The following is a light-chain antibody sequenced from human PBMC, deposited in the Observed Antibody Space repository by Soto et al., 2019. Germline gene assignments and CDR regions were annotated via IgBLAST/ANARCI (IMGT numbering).Light chain of an antibody. J-gene: IGKJ1*01. CDR2: GAS. Sequence: EIVLTQSPGTLSLYPGERATLSCRASQSVSSNLAWYQQKPGQAPRLLIYGASTRATGIPARFSGSGSGTDFTLTISRLEPEDFAVYYCQQYGSSGTFGQGTKVDIK. CDR3: QQYGSSGT. V-gene: IGKV3-20*01. CDR1: QSVSSN.